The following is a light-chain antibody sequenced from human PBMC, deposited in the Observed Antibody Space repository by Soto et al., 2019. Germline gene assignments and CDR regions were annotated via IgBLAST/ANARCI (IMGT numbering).Light chain of an antibody. Sequence: EIVVTHSPATLSLSPGERATLSCRASQSVSTYLAWFQQVPGQAPRLLIYDASNRATGIPARFSGSGSGTDFTLTISSLQSEDFAVYYCQQYNNWPPPITFGQGTRLEIK. CDR2: DAS. CDR3: QQYNNWPPPIT. V-gene: IGKV3-11*01. CDR1: QSVSTY. J-gene: IGKJ5*01.